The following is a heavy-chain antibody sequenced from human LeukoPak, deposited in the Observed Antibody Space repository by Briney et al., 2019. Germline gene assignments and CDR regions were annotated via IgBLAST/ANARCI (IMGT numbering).Heavy chain of an antibody. D-gene: IGHD2-15*01. CDR2: SYSSGRT. J-gene: IGHJ4*02. Sequence: SETLSLTCTVSGASISNSFWSWIRQPAGKGLEWIGRSYSSGRTNYNPSLKSRVTLSIDTSNNQFSLKLTSVTAADTASYYCARAPAGCGGTCSFDYWGQGTLVTVSS. CDR1: GASISNSF. V-gene: IGHV4-4*07. CDR3: ARAPAGCGGTCSFDY.